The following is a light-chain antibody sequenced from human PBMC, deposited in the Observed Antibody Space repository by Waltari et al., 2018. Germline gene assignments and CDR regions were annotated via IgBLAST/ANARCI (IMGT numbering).Light chain of an antibody. CDR2: EVS. Sequence: QSALTQPPSASGSPGQSVTISCTGRSKEVAAYNSVCWFQQHPGKAPKVMIYEVSKPPAGVPDRFSGSKSGNTASLSVSGRQAEDEADYYCSSYAGSDNLVFGGGTKLTVL. V-gene: IGLV2-8*01. J-gene: IGLJ2*01. CDR3: SSYAGSDNLV. CDR1: SKEVAAYNS.